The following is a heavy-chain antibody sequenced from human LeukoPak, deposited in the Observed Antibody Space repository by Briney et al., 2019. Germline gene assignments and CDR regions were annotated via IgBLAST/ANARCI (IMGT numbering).Heavy chain of an antibody. D-gene: IGHD3-3*01. CDR3: RGDKFWSGYTGDYYYYYMDV. CDR1: GGSISSSY. CDR2: IHFSVST. V-gene: IGHV4-59*12. Sequence: SQTLSPTCTVAGGSISSSYWSLIRQPPGKGLEWIGYIHFSVSTNYNPSLKSRVTISVDMSKNQFSLKLSSVTAADTAVYYCRGDKFWSGYTGDYYYYYMDVWGKGTTVTVSS. J-gene: IGHJ6*03.